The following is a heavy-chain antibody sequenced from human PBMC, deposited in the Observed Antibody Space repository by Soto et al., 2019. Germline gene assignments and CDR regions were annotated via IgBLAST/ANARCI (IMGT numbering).Heavy chain of an antibody. CDR3: ARVNCSTTSCFSMTLDY. Sequence: QVQLQESGPGLVKPSGTLSLTCAVSGGSISRSNWWSWVRQPPGKGLEWIGEIYYSGNTNCNPSLKSRVTISLDKSKNQFSLKLSSVTAADTAVYYCARVNCSTTSCFSMTLDYWGQGTLVTVSS. J-gene: IGHJ4*02. V-gene: IGHV4-4*02. CDR1: GGSISRSNW. CDR2: IYYSGNT. D-gene: IGHD2-2*01.